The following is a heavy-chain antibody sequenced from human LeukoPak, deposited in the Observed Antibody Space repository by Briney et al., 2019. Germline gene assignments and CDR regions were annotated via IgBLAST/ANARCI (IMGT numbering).Heavy chain of an antibody. CDR2: INPIFHTP. CDR1: GGTFSSHA. CDR3: ARGRTTGEFDY. J-gene: IGHJ4*02. V-gene: IGHV1-69*05. D-gene: IGHD4-11*01. Sequence: ASVKVSCKASGGTFSSHAISWVRQAPGQGLEWMGVINPIFHTPTYAKKFQGRLTITKDESISTASMDLSSLISDDTAVYYCARGRTTGEFDYWGQGTLVTVSS.